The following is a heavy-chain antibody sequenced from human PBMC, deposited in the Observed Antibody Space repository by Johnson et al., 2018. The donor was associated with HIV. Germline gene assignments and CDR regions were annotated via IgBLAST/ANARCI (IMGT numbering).Heavy chain of an antibody. D-gene: IGHD1-7*01. Sequence: QEQLVESGGGVVQPGRSLRLSCAASGFTFSDYYMSWIRQAPGKGLEWVSGISWNSGSIGYADSVKGRFTISRDNAKNSLYLQMNSLRAEDTAVYYCASPLPTGTTSLDAFDIWGQGTMVAVSS. CDR3: ASPLPTGTTSLDAFDI. CDR1: GFTFSDYY. CDR2: ISWNSGSI. V-gene: IGHV3-11*04. J-gene: IGHJ3*02.